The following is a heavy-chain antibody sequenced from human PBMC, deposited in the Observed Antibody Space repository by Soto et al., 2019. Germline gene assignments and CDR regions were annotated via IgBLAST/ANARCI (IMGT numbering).Heavy chain of an antibody. D-gene: IGHD3-10*01. J-gene: IGHJ5*02. V-gene: IGHV1-2*04. CDR3: ARDSQWFGELLGDNLFDP. CDR1: GYTFTGYY. Sequence: ASVKVSCKASGYTFTGYYVHWVRQAPGQGLEWMGWINPNSGGTNYAQKFQGWVTMTRDTSISTAYMELSRLRSDDTAVYYCARDSQWFGELLGDNLFDPCGQRTLVPVSS. CDR2: INPNSGGT.